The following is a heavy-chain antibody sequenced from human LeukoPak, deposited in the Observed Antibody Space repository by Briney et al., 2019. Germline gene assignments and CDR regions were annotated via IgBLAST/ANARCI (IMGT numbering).Heavy chain of an antibody. D-gene: IGHD1-26*01. CDR1: GFTFDDYA. J-gene: IGHJ4*02. Sequence: GRSLRLSCAASGFTFDDYAMHWVRQAPGKGLEWVSGISWNSGSIGYADSVKGRFTISRDNSKNTLYLQMNSLRAEDTAVYYCARGISSGSRVLDYWGQGTLVTVSS. CDR2: ISWNSGSI. CDR3: ARGISSGSRVLDY. V-gene: IGHV3-9*01.